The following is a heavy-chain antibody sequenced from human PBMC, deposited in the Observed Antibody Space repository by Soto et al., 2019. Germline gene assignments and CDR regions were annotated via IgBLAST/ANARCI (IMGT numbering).Heavy chain of an antibody. Sequence: ASVKVSCKASGYTFTSYGISWVRQAPVQGLEWMGWISAYNGNTNYAQKLQGRVTMTTDTSTSTAYMELRSLRSDDTAVYYCAREYCSSTSCYTRHGMDVWGQGTTVTVSS. J-gene: IGHJ6*02. CDR2: ISAYNGNT. CDR1: GYTFTSYG. V-gene: IGHV1-18*01. D-gene: IGHD2-2*02. CDR3: AREYCSSTSCYTRHGMDV.